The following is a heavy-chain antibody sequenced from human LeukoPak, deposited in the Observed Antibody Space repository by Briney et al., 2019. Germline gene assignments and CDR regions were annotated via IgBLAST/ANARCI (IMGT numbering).Heavy chain of an antibody. Sequence: SETLPLTCTVSGGSISRYYWSWIRQPPGKGLEWIGYIYYSGSTNYNPSLKSRVTISVDTSKNQFSLKLTSVTAADTAVYYCARGSTSVATIPGDYWGQGTLVTVSS. CDR1: GGSISRYY. V-gene: IGHV4-59*01. D-gene: IGHD5-12*01. J-gene: IGHJ4*02. CDR3: ARGSTSVATIPGDY. CDR2: IYYSGST.